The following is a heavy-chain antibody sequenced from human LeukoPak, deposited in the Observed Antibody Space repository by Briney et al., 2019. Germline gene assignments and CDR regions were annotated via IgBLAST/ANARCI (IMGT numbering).Heavy chain of an antibody. Sequence: SETLSLTCTVSGYSISSGYYWGWIRQPPGKGLEWIGSIYHGGSPNYNPSLKSRVTISVDKSKNQFSLKLSSVTAADTAVYYCARLDTAMVFGWGQGTLVTVSS. J-gene: IGHJ4*02. CDR3: ARLDTAMVFG. D-gene: IGHD5-18*01. CDR2: IYHGGSP. V-gene: IGHV4-38-2*02. CDR1: GYSISSGYY.